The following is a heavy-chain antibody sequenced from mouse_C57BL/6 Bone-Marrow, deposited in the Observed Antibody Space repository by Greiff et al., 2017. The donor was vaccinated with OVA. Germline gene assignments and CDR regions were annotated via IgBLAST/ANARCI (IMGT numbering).Heavy chain of an antibody. D-gene: IGHD1-1*01. Sequence: QVQLQQPGAELVKPGASVKLSCKASGYTFTSYWMHWVKQRPGQGLEWIGMIHPNSGSTNYNEKFKSKATLTVDKSSSTAYMQLSSLTSEDSAVYYCATRYYGSSRAMDDWGQGTSVTVSS. CDR3: ATRYYGSSRAMDD. V-gene: IGHV1-64*01. CDR1: GYTFTSYW. J-gene: IGHJ4*01. CDR2: IHPNSGST.